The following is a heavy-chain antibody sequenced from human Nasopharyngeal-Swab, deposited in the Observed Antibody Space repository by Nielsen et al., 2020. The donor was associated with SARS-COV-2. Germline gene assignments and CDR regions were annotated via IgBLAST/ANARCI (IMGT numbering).Heavy chain of an antibody. CDR3: ARWTSYDYVWGSYRSSYYFDY. D-gene: IGHD3-16*02. V-gene: IGHV3-11*01. CDR1: GFTFSDYY. Sequence: GESLKISCAASGFTFSDYYMSWIRQAPGKGLEWVSYISSSGSTIYADSVKGRFTISSDNAKNSLYLQMNSLRAEDTAVYYCARWTSYDYVWGSYRSSYYFDYWGQGTLVTVSS. CDR2: ISSSGSTI. J-gene: IGHJ4*02.